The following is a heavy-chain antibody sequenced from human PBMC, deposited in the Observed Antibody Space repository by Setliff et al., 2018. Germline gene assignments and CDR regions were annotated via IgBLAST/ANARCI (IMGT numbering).Heavy chain of an antibody. V-gene: IGHV1-46*03. CDR2: INPSGGLT. CDR1: GATFSSHG. D-gene: IGHD3-3*01. Sequence: GASVKVSCKASGATFSSHGISWVRQAPGQGLEWMGIINPSGGLTRYAQKFQGRVTMTRDTSTSTVYMEVSSLRSEDTAVYYCARDRYYNSWSGTSITAPHDAFDIWGQGTMVTVSS. J-gene: IGHJ3*02. CDR3: ARDRYYNSWSGTSITAPHDAFDI.